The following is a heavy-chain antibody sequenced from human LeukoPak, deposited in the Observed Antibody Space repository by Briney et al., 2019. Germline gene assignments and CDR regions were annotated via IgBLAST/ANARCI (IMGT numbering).Heavy chain of an antibody. V-gene: IGHV4-59*01. CDR3: ARGGANWGWQYFDN. J-gene: IGHJ4*02. CDR1: GGSISSYY. CDR2: IYYSGST. D-gene: IGHD7-27*01. Sequence: SETLSLTCTVSGGSISSYYWSWIRQPPGKGLEWIGYIYYSGSTNYNPSLKSRVTISVDTSKNQFSLMLSSVTAADTALYYCARGGANWGWQYFDNWGQGTLVTVSS.